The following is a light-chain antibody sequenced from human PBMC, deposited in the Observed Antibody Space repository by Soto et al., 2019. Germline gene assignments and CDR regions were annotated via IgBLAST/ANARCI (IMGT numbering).Light chain of an antibody. V-gene: IGLV1-40*01. CDR3: QSYDSSLSGSWV. Sequence: QSVLTQPPSVSGAPGQRITISCTGSSSNIGAGYGVHWYQQLPGTAPKLLIYGNTNRPSGVPDRFSGSKSGTSASLAITGLQAEDEADYYCQSYDSSLSGSWVFGGGTKLTVL. J-gene: IGLJ2*01. CDR2: GNT. CDR1: SSNIGAGYG.